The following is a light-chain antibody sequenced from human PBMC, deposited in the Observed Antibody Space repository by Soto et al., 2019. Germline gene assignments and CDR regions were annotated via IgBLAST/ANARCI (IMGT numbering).Light chain of an antibody. CDR2: KAS. J-gene: IGKJ1*01. CDR1: QSISSW. CDR3: QQYNDNWT. Sequence: DIQMTQSPSTLSASVGDRVTITCRASQSISSWLAWFQQKPGKAPKLLIYKASTLHSGVPSRFSGSGSGTEFTLAISSLQHDDFATYYCQQYNDNWTFGQGTKVEIK. V-gene: IGKV1-5*03.